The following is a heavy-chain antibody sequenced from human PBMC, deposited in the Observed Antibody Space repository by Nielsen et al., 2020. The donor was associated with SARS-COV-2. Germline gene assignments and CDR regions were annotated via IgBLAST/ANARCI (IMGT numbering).Heavy chain of an antibody. CDR3: ARHSNYYGSGTMSGWFDP. Sequence: GESLKISCKASGDGLSSYWISRVRQMPGKGPEWIGRIDPSDSYINYSPSFQGHVTISADKSISTAYLQWSSLKASDTAMYYCARHSNYYGSGTMSGWFDPWGQGTLVTVSS. D-gene: IGHD3-10*01. J-gene: IGHJ5*02. CDR1: GDGLSSYW. CDR2: IDPSDSYI. V-gene: IGHV5-10-1*01.